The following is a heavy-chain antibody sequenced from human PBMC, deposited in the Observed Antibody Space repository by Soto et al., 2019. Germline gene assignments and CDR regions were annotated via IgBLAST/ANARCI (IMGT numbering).Heavy chain of an antibody. CDR3: TTSSKSTGLRIYYYYGMDV. V-gene: IGHV3-15*01. CDR1: GFTFSNAW. D-gene: IGHD4-17*01. CDR2: IKRKTDGGTT. J-gene: IGHJ6*02. Sequence: GGSLRLSCAASGFTFSNAWMSWVRQAPGKGLEWVGRIKRKTDGGTTDYAAPVKGRFTISRDDSKNTLYLQMNSLKTEDTAVYYCTTSSKSTGLRIYYYYGMDVWGQGTTVTASS.